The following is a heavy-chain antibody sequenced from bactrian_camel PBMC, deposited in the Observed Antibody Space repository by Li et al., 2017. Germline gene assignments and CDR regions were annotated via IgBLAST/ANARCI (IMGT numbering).Heavy chain of an antibody. Sequence: VQLVESGGGSVQTGGSLRDSCEASGNTVGPMCMGWVRQAPGQERMGIAALGPDGTTTYRNSVNGRFTISRDTSENTLYLQMNSLKPEDTAVYYCAVGRDALGFCSTTEALYTYWGQGTQVTVS. V-gene: IGHV3S55*01. CDR3: AVGRDALGFCSTTEALYTY. CDR1: GNTVGPMC. J-gene: IGHJ4*01. D-gene: IGHD6*01. CDR2: LGPDGTT.